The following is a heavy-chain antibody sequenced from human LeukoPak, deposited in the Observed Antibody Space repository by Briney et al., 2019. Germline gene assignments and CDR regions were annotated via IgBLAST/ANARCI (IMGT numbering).Heavy chain of an antibody. CDR2: FDPEDGET. D-gene: IGHD3-9*01. Sequence: ASVKVSCKVSGYTLTELSMHWVRQAPGKGLEWMGGFDPEDGETIYAQKFQGRVTMTEDTSTDTAYMELSSLRSEDTAVYYCATAESAATYYDMVGRAFDIWGQGTMATVSS. J-gene: IGHJ3*02. CDR3: ATAESAATYYDMVGRAFDI. V-gene: IGHV1-24*01. CDR1: GYTLTELS.